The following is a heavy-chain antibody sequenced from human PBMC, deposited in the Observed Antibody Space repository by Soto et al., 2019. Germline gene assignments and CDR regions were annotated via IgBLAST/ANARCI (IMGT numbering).Heavy chain of an antibody. CDR3: AAYTASNRNSVFDD. D-gene: IGHD1-7*01. Sequence: PGGSLRLSCAASGITFTNYGFNWVRQASGKGLEWVSSITSSGPYTSYADSVKGRFTLSRDNAKNSLYLHMNSLRAEDTAVYYCAAYTASNRNSVFDDWAQGA. CDR2: ITSSGPYT. CDR1: GITFTNYG. J-gene: IGHJ4*02. V-gene: IGHV3-21*06.